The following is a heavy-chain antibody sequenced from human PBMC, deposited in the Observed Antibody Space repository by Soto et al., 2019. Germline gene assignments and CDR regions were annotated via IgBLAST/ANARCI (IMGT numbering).Heavy chain of an antibody. CDR1: GFTFSSYW. D-gene: IGHD1-26*01. V-gene: IGHV3-74*01. J-gene: IGHJ4*02. CDR2: INSDGSST. CDR3: ARSLEGELLKTGIGY. Sequence: EVQLVESGGGLVQPGGSLRLSCAASGFTFSSYWMHWVRQAPGKGLVWVSRINSDGSSTSYADSVKGRFTISRYNAKNTLYLQMNSLRAEDTAVYYCARSLEGELLKTGIGYWGQGTLVTVSS.